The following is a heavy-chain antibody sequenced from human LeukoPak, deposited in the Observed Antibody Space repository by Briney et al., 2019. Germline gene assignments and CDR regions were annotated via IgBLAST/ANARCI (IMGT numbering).Heavy chain of an antibody. CDR3: ARGTRTFDP. J-gene: IGHJ5*02. CDR1: GGSFSGYY. V-gene: IGHV4-34*01. D-gene: IGHD2-2*01. Sequence: SETLSLTCAVYGGSFSGYYWSWIRQPPGKGLEWIGEINHSGSTNYNPSLKSRVAISVDTSKNQFSLKLSSVTAADTAVYYCARGTRTFDPWGQGTLVTVSS. CDR2: INHSGST.